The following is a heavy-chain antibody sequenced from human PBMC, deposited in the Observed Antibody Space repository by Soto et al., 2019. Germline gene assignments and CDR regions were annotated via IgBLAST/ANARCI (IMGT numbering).Heavy chain of an antibody. CDR3: AKTVAARLMGFER. CDR2: ISGSGDSK. D-gene: IGHD6-6*01. Sequence: GGSLRLSCTASGFTFDNYAMNWVRQAPGKGLEWVSVISGSGDSKYYADSVKGRFTISRDNSHNTLYLQMDSLRAEDTAAYYGAKTVAARLMGFERWGQGTLVTVSS. J-gene: IGHJ4*02. V-gene: IGHV3-23*01. CDR1: GFTFDNYA.